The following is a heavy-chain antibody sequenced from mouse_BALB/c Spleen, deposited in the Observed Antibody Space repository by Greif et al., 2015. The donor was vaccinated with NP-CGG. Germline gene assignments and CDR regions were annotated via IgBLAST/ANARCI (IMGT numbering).Heavy chain of an antibody. V-gene: IGHV1S81*02. D-gene: IGHD2-2*01. CDR2: INPSNGGT. Sequence: VKLVESGAELVKPGASVKLSCKASGYTFTSYYMYWVKQRPGQGLEWIGEINPSNGGTNFNEKFKSKATLTVDKSSSTAYMQLSSLTSEDSAVYYCTRRGRGYTEGFAYWGQGTLVTVSA. J-gene: IGHJ3*01. CDR1: GYTFTSYY. CDR3: TRRGRGYTEGFAY.